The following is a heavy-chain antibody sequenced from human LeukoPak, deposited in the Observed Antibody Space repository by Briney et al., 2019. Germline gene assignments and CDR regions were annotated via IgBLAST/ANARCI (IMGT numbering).Heavy chain of an antibody. Sequence: GGSLRLSCAASGFTFSSYAMSWVRQAPGKGPEWVSAISGSGGSTYYAGSVKGRFTISRDNSKNTLYLQMNSLRAEDTAVYYCAKAYYYDSSGYYFSLYYFDYWGQGTLVTVSS. V-gene: IGHV3-23*01. D-gene: IGHD3-22*01. CDR3: AKAYYYDSSGYYFSLYYFDY. J-gene: IGHJ4*02. CDR1: GFTFSSYA. CDR2: ISGSGGST.